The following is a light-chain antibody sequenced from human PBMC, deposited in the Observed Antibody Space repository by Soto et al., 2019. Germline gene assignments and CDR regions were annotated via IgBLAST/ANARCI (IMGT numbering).Light chain of an antibody. J-gene: IGLJ1*01. CDR1: SSDIGSCSY. Sequence: QSALTQPASVSGSPGQSITISCTGTSSDIGSCSYVAWYQQFPGKTPKLIIYEVRNRPSGVSFRFSGSKSVNTASLTISWLQAEDEADYYCISFRGSDTSYVFGTGTKVTVL. V-gene: IGLV2-14*01. CDR3: ISFRGSDTSYV. CDR2: EVR.